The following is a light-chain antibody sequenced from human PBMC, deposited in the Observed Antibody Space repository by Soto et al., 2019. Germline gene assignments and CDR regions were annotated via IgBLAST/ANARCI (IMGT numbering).Light chain of an antibody. CDR3: CSYAGTYTCA. J-gene: IGLJ1*01. CDR2: DVS. Sequence: QSVLTQPRSVSRSPGQSVTISCTGTSNDVGIYNYLSWYQQHPDKAPQLMIYDVSNRPSGVPDRFSGSKSGNTASLTISGLQAEDEADYYCCSYAGTYTCAFGSGTKGTV. CDR1: SNDVGIYNY. V-gene: IGLV2-11*01.